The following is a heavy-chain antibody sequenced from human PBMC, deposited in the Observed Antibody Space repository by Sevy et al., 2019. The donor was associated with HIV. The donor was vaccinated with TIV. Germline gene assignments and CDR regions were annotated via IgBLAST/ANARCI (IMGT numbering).Heavy chain of an antibody. J-gene: IGHJ4*02. CDR2: INPNSGGT. Sequence: ASVKVSCKASGYTFTGYYMHWVRQAPGQGLEWMGRINPNSGGTNYAQKFQGRVTMTRDTSISTAYMELSRLRSDDTAVYYCARDCYDSSGYYYFDYWGRGTLVTVSS. D-gene: IGHD3-22*01. CDR1: GYTFTGYY. V-gene: IGHV1-2*06. CDR3: ARDCYDSSGYYYFDY.